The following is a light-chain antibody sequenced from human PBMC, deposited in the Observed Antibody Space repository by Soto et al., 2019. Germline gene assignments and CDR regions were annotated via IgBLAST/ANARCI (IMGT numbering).Light chain of an antibody. Sequence: DIQMTQSPSTLSGSVGDRVTITCRASQTISSWLAWYQQKPGKAPKLLIYKASTLKSGVPSRFSGSGSGTDFTLTISSLQAEDVAVYYCQQYYSTPALTFGGGTKVEIK. CDR1: QTISSW. CDR3: QQYYSTPALT. CDR2: KAS. V-gene: IGKV1-5*03. J-gene: IGKJ4*01.